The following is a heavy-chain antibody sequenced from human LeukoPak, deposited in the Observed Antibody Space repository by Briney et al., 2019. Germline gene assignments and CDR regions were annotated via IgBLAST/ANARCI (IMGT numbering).Heavy chain of an antibody. CDR1: GFTFSSYT. J-gene: IGHJ3*02. V-gene: IGHV4-30-4*01. D-gene: IGHD6-6*01. Sequence: LRLSCAASGFTFSSYTMSWIRQPPGKGLEWIGYIYYSGSTYYNPSLKSRVTISVDTSKNQFSLKLSSVTAADTAVYYCARSLPEYSSSSAAFDIWGQGTMVTVSS. CDR2: IYYSGST. CDR3: ARSLPEYSSSSAAFDI.